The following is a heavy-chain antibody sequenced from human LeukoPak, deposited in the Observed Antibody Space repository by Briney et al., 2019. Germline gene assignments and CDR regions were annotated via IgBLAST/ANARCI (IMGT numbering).Heavy chain of an antibody. Sequence: PGGSLRLSCEPSGFIFSTYSMNWVRQAPGKGLEWISYISISSTTIYYADSVKGRLTISRDNSKNSLYLQMNNLRDDDTAVYYCARDQGMVNDAFDVWGQGTLVTVSS. D-gene: IGHD4/OR15-4a*01. CDR3: ARDQGMVNDAFDV. CDR2: ISISSTTI. V-gene: IGHV3-48*02. J-gene: IGHJ3*01. CDR1: GFIFSTYS.